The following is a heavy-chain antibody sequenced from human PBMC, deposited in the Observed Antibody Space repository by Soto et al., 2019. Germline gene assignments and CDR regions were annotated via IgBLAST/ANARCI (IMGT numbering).Heavy chain of an antibody. CDR1: GYIFTSYW. D-gene: IGHD5-18*01. CDR3: ATSTVDTANYYYYGMDV. J-gene: IGHJ6*02. V-gene: IGHV5-51*01. CDR2: IYPGDSDT. Sequence: GESLKISCNGSGYIFTSYWIGWVRQMPGKGLEWMGIIYPGDSDTRYSPSFQGQVTISADKSISTAYLQWSSLKASDTAMYYCATSTVDTANYYYYGMDVWGQGTTVTVSS.